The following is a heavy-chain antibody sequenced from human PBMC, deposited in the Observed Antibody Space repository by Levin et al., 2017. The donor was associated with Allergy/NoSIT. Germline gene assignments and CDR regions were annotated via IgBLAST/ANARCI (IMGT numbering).Heavy chain of an antibody. CDR1: GGSISSSNW. CDR2: IYHTGST. V-gene: IGHV4-4*02. CDR3: ARFPRAGGLVWLDP. D-gene: IGHD3-16*02. J-gene: IGHJ5*02. Sequence: SETLSLTCAVSGGSISSSNWWSWVRQPPGKGLEWIGEIYHTGSTTYNPSLKSRVTISVDKSKNQFYLRLSSVTAADTAVYYCARFPRAGGLVWLDPWGQGTLVTVSS.